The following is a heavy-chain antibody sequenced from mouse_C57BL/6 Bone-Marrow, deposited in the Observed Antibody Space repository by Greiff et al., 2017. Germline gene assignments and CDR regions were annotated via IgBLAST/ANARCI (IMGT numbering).Heavy chain of an antibody. J-gene: IGHJ2*01. Sequence: DVHLVESGGGLVKPGGSLKLSCAASGFTFSSYAMSWVRQTPEKRLEWVATISDGGSYTYYPDNVKGRFTISRDNAKNNLYLQMSHLKSEDTAMYYCARNDVSFDYWDQGTTLTVSS. CDR1: GFTFSSYA. CDR3: ARNDVSFDY. CDR2: ISDGGSYT. D-gene: IGHD2-3*01. V-gene: IGHV5-4*01.